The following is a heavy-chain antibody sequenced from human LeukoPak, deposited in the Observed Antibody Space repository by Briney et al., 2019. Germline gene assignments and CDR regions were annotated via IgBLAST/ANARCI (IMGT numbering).Heavy chain of an antibody. D-gene: IGHD3-9*01. CDR1: GFTFSTYG. Sequence: GRSLRLSCAASGFTFSTYGMHWVRQAPGKGLEWVAVIWYDGGIKYYADSVKGRFTISRDNSKDTLFLQMNSLRAEDTAVYYCANVRYFDWYYFDHWGQGALVTVSS. V-gene: IGHV3-33*06. CDR3: ANVRYFDWYYFDH. CDR2: IWYDGGIK. J-gene: IGHJ4*02.